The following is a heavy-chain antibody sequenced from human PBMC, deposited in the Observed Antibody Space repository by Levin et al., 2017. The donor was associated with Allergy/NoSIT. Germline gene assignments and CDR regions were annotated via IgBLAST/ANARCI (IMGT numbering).Heavy chain of an antibody. Sequence: GGSLRLSCAASGFTFSSYGMHWVRQAPGKGLEWVAVISYDGSNKYYADSVKGRFTISRDNSKNTLYLQMNSLRAEDTAVYYCAKGGGSAAARLYYYYGMDVWGQGTTVTVSS. CDR3: AKGGGSAAARLYYYYGMDV. D-gene: IGHD6-13*01. V-gene: IGHV3-30*18. CDR1: GFTFSSYG. J-gene: IGHJ6*02. CDR2: ISYDGSNK.